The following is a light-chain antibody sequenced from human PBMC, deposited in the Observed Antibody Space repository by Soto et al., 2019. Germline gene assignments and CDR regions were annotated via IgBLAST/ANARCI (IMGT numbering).Light chain of an antibody. CDR2: DVS. Sequence: DIQMTVSPSSLSVSVGDSVTITCQASHDNTNYVNWYQQKPGKAPKLLIYDVSKLETGVPSRLSGSGSGTDFTFTISSLQPEDIATYFCQQYDDLPITFGQGTRLENK. CDR1: HDNTNY. J-gene: IGKJ5*01. CDR3: QQYDDLPIT. V-gene: IGKV1-33*01.